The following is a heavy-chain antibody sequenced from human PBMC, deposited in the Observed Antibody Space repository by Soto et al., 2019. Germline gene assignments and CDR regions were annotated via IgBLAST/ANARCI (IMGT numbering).Heavy chain of an antibody. CDR3: ARGGGGGYCSGGSCYSTYYYGMDV. CDR2: INHSGST. Sequence: PSETLSLTCAVYGGSFSGYYWSWIRQPPGKGLEWIGEINHSGSTNYNPSLKSRVTISVDTSKNQFSLKLSSVTAADTAVYYCARGGGGGYCSGGSCYSTYYYGMDVWGQGTTVTAP. J-gene: IGHJ6*02. CDR1: GGSFSGYY. D-gene: IGHD2-15*01. V-gene: IGHV4-34*01.